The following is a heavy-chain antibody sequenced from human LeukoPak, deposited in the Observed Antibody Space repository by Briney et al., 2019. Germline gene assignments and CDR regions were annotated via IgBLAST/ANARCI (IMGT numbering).Heavy chain of an antibody. J-gene: IGHJ5*02. V-gene: IGHV3-23*01. D-gene: IGHD5-12*01. Sequence: GGSLRLSCAASGFTFSTSAMSWVRQAPGKGLEWVSNISPSGISTDYADSVKGRLTISRDNSKNTLYLQMNSLRADDTAVYYCVKFSGGVAPLDPWGQGTLVTVSS. CDR1: GFTFSTSA. CDR2: ISPSGIST. CDR3: VKFSGGVAPLDP.